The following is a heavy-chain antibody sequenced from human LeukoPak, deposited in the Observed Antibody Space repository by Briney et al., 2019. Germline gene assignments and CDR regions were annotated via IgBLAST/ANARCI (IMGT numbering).Heavy chain of an antibody. V-gene: IGHV1-2*02. D-gene: IGHD1-26*01. CDR1: GYTSTGYY. J-gene: IGHJ4*02. Sequence: ASVKVSCKASGYTSTGYYMHWVRQAPGQGLEWMGWINPNSGGTNYAQKFQGRVTMTRDTSISTAYMELSRLRSDDTAVYYCARAGPMEWELPSDIDYWGQGTLVTVSS. CDR2: INPNSGGT. CDR3: ARAGPMEWELPSDIDY.